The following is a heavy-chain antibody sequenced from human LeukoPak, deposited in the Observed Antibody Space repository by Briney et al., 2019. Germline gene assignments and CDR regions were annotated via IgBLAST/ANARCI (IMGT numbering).Heavy chain of an antibody. J-gene: IGHJ4*02. CDR3: AKVPRGGSGKTPTLDY. V-gene: IGHV3-23*01. Sequence: PGGSLRLSCAASGFTFSSYAMSWVRQAPGKGLEWVSAISGSGGSTYYADSVKGRFTISRDNSKNTLYLQMNSLRAEDTAVYYCAKVPRGGSGKTPTLDYWGQGTLVTVSS. CDR1: GFTFSSYA. CDR2: ISGSGGST. D-gene: IGHD3-10*01.